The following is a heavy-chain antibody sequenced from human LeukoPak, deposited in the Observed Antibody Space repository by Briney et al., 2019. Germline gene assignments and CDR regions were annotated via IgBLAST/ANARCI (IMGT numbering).Heavy chain of an antibody. CDR3: ARRLFSGWYGGHNWFDP. Sequence: ASVKVSCKASGYTFTSYDINWVRQATGQGLEWMGWMNPNSGNTGYAQKFQGRVTMTRNISISTAYMELSSLRSEDTAVYYCARRLFSGWYGGHNWFDPWGQGTLVTVSS. CDR2: MNPNSGNT. V-gene: IGHV1-8*02. J-gene: IGHJ5*02. CDR1: GYTFTSYD. D-gene: IGHD6-19*01.